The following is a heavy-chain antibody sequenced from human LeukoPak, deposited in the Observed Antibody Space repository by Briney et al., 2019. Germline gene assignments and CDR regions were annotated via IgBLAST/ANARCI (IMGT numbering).Heavy chain of an antibody. V-gene: IGHV3-23*01. CDR2: LSGSGDNT. CDR1: GVTFSSYA. Sequence: PGGSLRLSCAACGVTFSSYAMSWVRQAPGKGLEWVSGLSGSGDNTYYAVSVKGRFTISRDNSKNTLYVQVNSLGTEDTAAYYCAKGSYYDSSGSFYFDYWGQGTLVTVSS. CDR3: AKGSYYDSSGSFYFDY. D-gene: IGHD3-22*01. J-gene: IGHJ4*02.